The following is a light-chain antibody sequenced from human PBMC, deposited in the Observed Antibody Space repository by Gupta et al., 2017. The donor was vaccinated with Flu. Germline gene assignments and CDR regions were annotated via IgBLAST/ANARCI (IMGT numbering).Light chain of an antibody. V-gene: IGLV3-21*02. CDR3: HVGHGRGDQRMGV. CDR1: SVGSKK. Sequence: TAKITWGGNSVGSKKWHGYEQKPGQAPGWVVYEDSLRPSGSPARFSGSNTGNTATLTISRVEAGEEADEYGHVGHGRGDQRMGVCGGGTRLTVL. CDR2: EDS. J-gene: IGLJ3*02.